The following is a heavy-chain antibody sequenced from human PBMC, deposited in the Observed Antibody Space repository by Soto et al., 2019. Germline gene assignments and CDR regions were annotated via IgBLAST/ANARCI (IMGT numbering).Heavy chain of an antibody. D-gene: IGHD1-7*01. CDR3: ARDDWNYDADWFGP. CDR2: IYYSGST. J-gene: IGHJ5*02. V-gene: IGHV4-59*01. CDR1: GGSISSYY. Sequence: PSETLSLTCTVSGGSISSYYWSWIRQPPGKGLEWIGYIYYSGSTNYNPSLKSRVTISVDTSKNQFSLKLSSVTAADTAVYYCARDDWNYDADWFGPWGQGTLVTVSS.